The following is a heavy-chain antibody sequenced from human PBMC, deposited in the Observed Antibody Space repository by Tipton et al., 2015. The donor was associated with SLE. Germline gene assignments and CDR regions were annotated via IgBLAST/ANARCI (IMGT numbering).Heavy chain of an antibody. D-gene: IGHD2/OR15-2a*01. CDR1: GCTFSDCA. J-gene: IGHJ6*03. CDR3: AKQPYFRYSMDV. CDR2: VTGGNDKT. Sequence: SLRLSCEASGCTFSDCAMTWVRQAPGKGLGWVSTVTGGNDKTYYADSVKGRFTISSDISKTTLYLQMNSLTAADTAIYFCAKQPYFRYSMDVWGKGTTVTVSS. V-gene: IGHV3-23*01.